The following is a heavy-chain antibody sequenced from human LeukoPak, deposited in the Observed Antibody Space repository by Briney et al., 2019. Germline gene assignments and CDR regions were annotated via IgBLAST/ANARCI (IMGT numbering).Heavy chain of an antibody. J-gene: IGHJ4*02. Sequence: TSETLSLTCTASGGSISSDYWSWIRQPPGMGLEWIGYIYYSGSTKINPSLKSRVAMSIDTSKNQFSRKLFPVTEADTAVYYCARGDSGLFLDYWGRGTLVTV. D-gene: IGHD3-10*01. CDR2: IYYSGST. CDR3: ARGDSGLFLDY. CDR1: GGSISSDY. V-gene: IGHV4-59*01.